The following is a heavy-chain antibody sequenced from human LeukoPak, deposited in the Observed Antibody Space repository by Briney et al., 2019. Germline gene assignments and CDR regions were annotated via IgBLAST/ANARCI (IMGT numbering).Heavy chain of an antibody. Sequence: GESLKISCRASGHDFPDYWIGWVRQMPGKGLEWMGIIFPRDSNTVYGPSFQGQVTISADKSISTAYLQWSSLKASDTAMYYCARRAGVVADFPDAFDIWGQGTMVTVSS. J-gene: IGHJ3*02. V-gene: IGHV5-51*01. CDR3: ARRAGVVADFPDAFDI. CDR2: IFPRDSNT. CDR1: GHDFPDYW. D-gene: IGHD5-12*01.